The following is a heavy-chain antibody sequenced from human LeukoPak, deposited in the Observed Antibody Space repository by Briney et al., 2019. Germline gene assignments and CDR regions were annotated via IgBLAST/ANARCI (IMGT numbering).Heavy chain of an antibody. CDR3: ARLIPFSGWLYYFDF. CDR1: GGSITSTNYY. D-gene: IGHD6-19*01. CDR2: IYYSGAT. Sequence: PSETLSLTCTVSGGSITSTNYYWGWIRRPPGKGLERIGSIYYSGATFYNPSLRSRVTISVDTSKNQFSLKLSSVTAADTAVYYCARLIPFSGWLYYFDFWGQGTLVTVSS. J-gene: IGHJ4*02. V-gene: IGHV4-39*01.